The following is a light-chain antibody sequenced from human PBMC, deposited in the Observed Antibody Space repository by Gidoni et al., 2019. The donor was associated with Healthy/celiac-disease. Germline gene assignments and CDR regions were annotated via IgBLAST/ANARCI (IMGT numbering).Light chain of an antibody. V-gene: IGKV3-11*01. CDR2: DAS. J-gene: IGKJ4*01. CDR1: QSVSSY. CDR3: QQRSNWPPLT. Sequence: EIVLPQSPAPLSLSPGERATLSCRASQSVSSYLAWYQQKPGQAPRLRIYDASNRATGIPARFSGSGSGTDFTLTISSLEPEDFAVYYCQQRSNWPPLTFGGGTKVEIK.